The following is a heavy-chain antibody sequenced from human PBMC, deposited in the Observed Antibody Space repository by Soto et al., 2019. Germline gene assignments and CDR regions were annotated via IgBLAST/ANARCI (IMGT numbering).Heavy chain of an antibody. D-gene: IGHD6-6*01. Sequence: SETLSLTCTVSGASIITISHYWGWIRQPPGKGLEWIGTVYYSGSTYYNPSLQSRVAISVDTSKNQFSLKLSSVTAADTAVYYCARHRTSSRRHFDYWGQGTLVTVYS. CDR1: GASIITISHY. CDR2: VYYSGST. CDR3: ARHRTSSRRHFDY. V-gene: IGHV4-39*01. J-gene: IGHJ4*02.